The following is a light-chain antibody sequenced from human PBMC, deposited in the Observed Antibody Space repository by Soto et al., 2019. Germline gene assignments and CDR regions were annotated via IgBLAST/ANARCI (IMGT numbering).Light chain of an antibody. J-gene: IGKJ5*01. CDR1: QVMSRW. CDR2: AAS. V-gene: IGKV1D-12*01. Sequence: DIQMTQSPSSVSAAVGERVTITCRASQVMSRWLAWYQQKPGKAPKLLIFAASTLKSGVPSRFSGSGSRTDFTLTITSLHPEDIGTYYCQQTDTLPSTFGQGTRLEIK. CDR3: QQTDTLPST.